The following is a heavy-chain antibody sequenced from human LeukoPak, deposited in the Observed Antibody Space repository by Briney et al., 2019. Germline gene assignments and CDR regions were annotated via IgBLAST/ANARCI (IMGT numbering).Heavy chain of an antibody. CDR3: AKIPYSSGWVQNWFDP. CDR2: ISGSGGST. J-gene: IGHJ5*02. V-gene: IGHV3-23*01. Sequence: GGSLRLSCAASGFTFGTYAMSWARQAPGKGLEWISAISGSGGSTYYADSVKGRFTISRDNSKNTLYLQMNSLRAEDTAVYYCAKIPYSSGWVQNWFDPWGQGTLVTVSS. D-gene: IGHD6-19*01. CDR1: GFTFGTYA.